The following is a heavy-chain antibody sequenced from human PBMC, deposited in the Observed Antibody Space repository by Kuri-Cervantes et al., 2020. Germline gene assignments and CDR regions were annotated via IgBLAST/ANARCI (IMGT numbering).Heavy chain of an antibody. CDR1: GFTFSSYG. V-gene: IGHV3-33*03. CDR3: AKETTPGIAAAGTRGGFDY. CDR2: IWYDGSNK. Sequence: GESLKISCAASGFTFSSYGMHWVRQAPGKGLEWVAVIWYDGSNKYYADSVKGRFTISRDNAKNSLYLQMNSLRAEDTALYYCAKETTPGIAAAGTRGGFDYWGQGTLVTVSS. D-gene: IGHD6-13*01. J-gene: IGHJ4*02.